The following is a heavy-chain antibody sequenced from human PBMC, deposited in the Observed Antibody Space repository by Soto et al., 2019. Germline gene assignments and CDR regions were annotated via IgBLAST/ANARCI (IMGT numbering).Heavy chain of an antibody. V-gene: IGHV1-8*01. D-gene: IGHD2-15*01. CDR3: ARGGEDCSGGSCYLWFDP. CDR1: GYTFTSYD. J-gene: IGHJ5*02. CDR2: MNPNSGNT. Sequence: QVQLVQSGAEVKKPGASVKVSCKASGYTFTSYDINWVRQATGQGLEWMGWMNPNSGNTGYAQKFQGRVPMTRNTSISTAYMDLSSLRSEDTAVYYCARGGEDCSGGSCYLWFDPWGQGTLVTVSS.